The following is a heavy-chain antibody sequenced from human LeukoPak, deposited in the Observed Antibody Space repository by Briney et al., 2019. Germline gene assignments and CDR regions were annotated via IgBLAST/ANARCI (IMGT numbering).Heavy chain of an antibody. V-gene: IGHV1-2*02. Sequence: ASVKVSDKPSGYTFPVYYILLVRQAPGQGLEWMGWINPNSGGTNYAQKFQGRVTMTRDTSISTAYMELTRLRSDDTAVYYCAAGRGNCGGGGCYGDDAFAVSRQARMVTVSS. CDR1: GYTFPVYY. D-gene: IGHD2-15*01. J-gene: IGHJ3*01. CDR2: INPNSGGT. CDR3: AAGRGNCGGGGCYGDDAFAV.